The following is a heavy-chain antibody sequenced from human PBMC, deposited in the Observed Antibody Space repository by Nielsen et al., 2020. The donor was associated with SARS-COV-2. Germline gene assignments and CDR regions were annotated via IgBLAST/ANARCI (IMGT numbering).Heavy chain of an antibody. CDR3: ARGYPELPPSY. Sequence: SETLSLTCVVSGGSISNFYWNWIRQPPGKGLEWIGEIYHSGSTYYNPSLKSRVTISVDTSKNQFSLKLSSVTAADTAVYYCARGYPELPPSYWGQGTLVTVSS. CDR2: IYHSGST. D-gene: IGHD3-10*01. V-gene: IGHV4-34*09. J-gene: IGHJ4*02. CDR1: GGSISNFY.